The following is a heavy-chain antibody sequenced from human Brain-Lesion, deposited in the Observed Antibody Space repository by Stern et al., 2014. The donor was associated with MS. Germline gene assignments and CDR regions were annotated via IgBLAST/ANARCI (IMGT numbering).Heavy chain of an antibody. Sequence: QVQLVESGAEVKKPGASVKVSCKASGYTYTSYDLHWVRQAPGQRLEWVGWIDAASGHTKYSQNFRDRVTITRDTAATTAYMELRSLRSEDTAVYYCARDRSYDLWSGYYTGDAFDVWGLGTMVTVSS. J-gene: IGHJ3*01. CDR1: GYTYTSYD. CDR3: ARDRSYDLWSGYYTGDAFDV. V-gene: IGHV1-3*01. CDR2: IDAASGHT. D-gene: IGHD3-3*01.